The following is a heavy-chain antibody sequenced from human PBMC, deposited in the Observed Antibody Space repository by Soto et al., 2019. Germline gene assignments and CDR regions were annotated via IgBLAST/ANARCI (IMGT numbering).Heavy chain of an antibody. J-gene: IGHJ4*02. V-gene: IGHV4-38-2*01. CDR1: GYSISSGYF. CDR3: ARVSYFDNSGYYYYFDN. D-gene: IGHD3-22*01. Sequence: SETLSLTCAVSGYSISSGYFWGWIRQPPGKGLEWIGNIYHSGITYYNPSPKRRVTISVDTSKNQVSLKLSSVTAADTAVFYCARVSYFDNSGYYYYFDNWGQGTLLTV. CDR2: IYHSGIT.